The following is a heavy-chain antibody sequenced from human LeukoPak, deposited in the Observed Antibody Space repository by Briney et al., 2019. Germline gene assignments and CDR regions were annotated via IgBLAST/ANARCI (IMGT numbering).Heavy chain of an antibody. CDR3: ASLENWGLYAFDI. CDR2: IYYSGST. D-gene: IGHD7-27*01. J-gene: IGHJ3*02. CDR1: GGSISSYY. V-gene: IGHV4-59*01. Sequence: SETLSLTCTVSGGSISSYYWSWIRQPPGKGLERIGYIYYSGSTNYNPSLKSRVTISVDTSKNQFSVKLSSVSAADTAVYYCASLENWGLYAFDIWGQGTMVTVSS.